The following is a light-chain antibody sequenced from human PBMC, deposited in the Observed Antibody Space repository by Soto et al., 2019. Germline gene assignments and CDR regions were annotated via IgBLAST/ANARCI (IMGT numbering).Light chain of an antibody. CDR2: DNN. CDR1: SSNIGNNY. V-gene: IGLV1-51*01. CDR3: GTWDSSLSAVV. Sequence: QSVLTQPPSVSAAPGQKVTISCSGSSSNIGNNYVSWYQQLPGTAPKLLMYDNNKRPSWIPYRFFGSKSGTPATLVITGLQTGDEADYYCGTWDSSLSAVVFGGGTQLTVL. J-gene: IGLJ2*01.